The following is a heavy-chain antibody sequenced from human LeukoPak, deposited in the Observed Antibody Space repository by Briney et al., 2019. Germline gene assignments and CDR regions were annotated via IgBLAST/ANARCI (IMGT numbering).Heavy chain of an antibody. CDR3: ARSTEGTAHFDY. D-gene: IGHD1-7*01. V-gene: IGHV3-64*01. J-gene: IGHJ4*02. CDR1: EFIFTSFE. Sequence: GSLRLSCATSEFIFTSFEMHWVRQTPGKGLEYVSGISSNGVSTYYAISVKGRFTISRDNSKNTLSLQMGSLKSEDMAVYYCARSTEGTAHFDYWGQGTLVTVSS. CDR2: ISSNGVST.